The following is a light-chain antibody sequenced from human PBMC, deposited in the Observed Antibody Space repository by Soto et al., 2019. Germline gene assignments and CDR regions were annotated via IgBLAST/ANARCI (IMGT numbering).Light chain of an antibody. J-gene: IGLJ2*01. Sequence: QSVLTQPPSASGAPGQRVTISCSGSNSNIGRDNVYWYQHLPGTTPKLLIYRNNQRPSGVPDRFSGFKSGTSASLAISGLRYEDESGYDCAAWDDSLSGVVFGGGTALTVL. CDR3: AAWDDSLSGVV. V-gene: IGLV1-47*01. CDR1: NSNIGRDN. CDR2: RNN.